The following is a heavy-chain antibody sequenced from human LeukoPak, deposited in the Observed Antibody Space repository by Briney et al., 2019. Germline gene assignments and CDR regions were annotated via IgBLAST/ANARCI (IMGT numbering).Heavy chain of an antibody. V-gene: IGHV3-30*03. Sequence: GGSLRLSCAASGFTFSSYGMHWVRQAPGKGLEWVAVISYDGSNKYYADSVKGRFTISRDNSKNTLYLQMNSLRAEDTAVYYCAIEYYYDSSGYYFANYYYYGMDVWGQGTTVTVSS. CDR2: ISYDGSNK. J-gene: IGHJ6*02. CDR3: AIEYYYDSSGYYFANYYYYGMDV. CDR1: GFTFSSYG. D-gene: IGHD3-22*01.